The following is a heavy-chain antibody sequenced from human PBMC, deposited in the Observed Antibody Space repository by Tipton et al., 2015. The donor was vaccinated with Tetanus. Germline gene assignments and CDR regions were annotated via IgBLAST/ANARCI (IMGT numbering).Heavy chain of an antibody. CDR2: ISHRGST. CDR1: GGSFSGYF. D-gene: IGHD2-15*01. J-gene: IGHJ5*02. CDR3: ARVRRGCSGGGCYSSFDP. Sequence: TLSLTCAVYGGSFSGYFWSWIRQPPGEGLEWIGYISHRGSTNYNPSLKSRVTMSVDTSKNQFSLRLSSVTAADTAVYYCARVRRGCSGGGCYSSFDPWGQGSLVIVSS. V-gene: IGHV4-59*01.